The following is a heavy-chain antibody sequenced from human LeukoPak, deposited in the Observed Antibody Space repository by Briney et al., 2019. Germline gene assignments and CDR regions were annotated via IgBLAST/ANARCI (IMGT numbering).Heavy chain of an antibody. J-gene: IGHJ6*02. Sequence: PGGSLRLSCAASGFTFDNYAMYWVRQAPGKGLEWASLISGDGGGTYYADSVKGRFTISRDNSKNSLYLQMYSLRTEDTALYYCAKAGMGATLYSVMDVWGQGTTVTVSS. CDR1: GFTFDNYA. CDR2: ISGDGGGT. D-gene: IGHD1-26*01. CDR3: AKAGMGATLYSVMDV. V-gene: IGHV3-43*02.